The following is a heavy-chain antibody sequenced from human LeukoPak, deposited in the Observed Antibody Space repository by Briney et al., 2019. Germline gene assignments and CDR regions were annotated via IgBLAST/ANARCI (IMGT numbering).Heavy chain of an antibody. V-gene: IGHV4-4*07. D-gene: IGHD3-10*01. CDR1: GGSSSSNS. J-gene: IGHJ6*03. CDR2: IYTSRST. CDR3: ARVEEGYGSGRRENYYYYYMDV. Sequence: SETLSLTCTGPGGSSSSNSWGWNAQPAGKGLEWVVRIYTSRSTNYNPSLKSRVTKSVDTSKNQFSLTLRSVTAAETAVYYCARVEEGYGSGRRENYYYYYMDVWGKGTTVTTSS.